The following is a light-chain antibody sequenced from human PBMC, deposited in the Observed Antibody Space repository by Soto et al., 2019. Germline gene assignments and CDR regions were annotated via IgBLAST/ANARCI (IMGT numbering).Light chain of an antibody. CDR3: SSYTSTSTVV. Sequence: QSALTQPASVSGSPGQSITISCTGSSSVVGDYDYVSWYQQHPGKAPKLMIFDVGNRPSGVSNRFSGSKSDNTASLTISGLQAEDEADYYCSSYTSTSTVVFGGGTKLTVL. CDR1: SSVVGDYDY. V-gene: IGLV2-14*01. CDR2: DVG. J-gene: IGLJ2*01.